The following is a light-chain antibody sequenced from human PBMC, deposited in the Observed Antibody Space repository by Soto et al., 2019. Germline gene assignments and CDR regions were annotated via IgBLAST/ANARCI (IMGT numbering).Light chain of an antibody. CDR1: QSVTNNF. CDR2: VAS. V-gene: IGKV3-20*01. Sequence: EIVLTQSPGTLSLSPGERATLSCRASQSVTNNFLAWYQQRSGQPPRLLIYVASTRATGIPDRFSGSGSGTDFTLTISRLEPEDFAVYYCQQYGSSPLTFGGGTKVEIE. CDR3: QQYGSSPLT. J-gene: IGKJ4*01.